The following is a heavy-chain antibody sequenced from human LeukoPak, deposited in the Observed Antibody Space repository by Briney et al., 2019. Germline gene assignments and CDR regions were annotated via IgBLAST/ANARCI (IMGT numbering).Heavy chain of an antibody. CDR2: IYYSGST. J-gene: IGHJ3*02. Sequence: SETLSLTCTVSGGSISSYYWSWIRQPPGKGLEWIGYIYYSGSTNYNPSLKSRVTISVDTSKNQFSLKLSSVTAADTAVYYCARDTSYCSGGSCQTVDAFDIWGQGTMVTVSS. CDR3: ARDTSYCSGGSCQTVDAFDI. D-gene: IGHD2-15*01. CDR1: GGSISSYY. V-gene: IGHV4-59*01.